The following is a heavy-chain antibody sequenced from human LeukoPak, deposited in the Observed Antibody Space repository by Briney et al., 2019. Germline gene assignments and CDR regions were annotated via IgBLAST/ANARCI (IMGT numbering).Heavy chain of an antibody. J-gene: IGHJ6*03. D-gene: IGHD3-10*01. Sequence: GGSLRLSCAASGFTFSSYVMSWVRQAPGKGLEWVSAISGSGGSTYYADSVKGRFTISRDNSKNTLYLQMNSLRAEDTAVYYCARGPRWGLWFGESHYYYYMDVWGKGTTVTVSS. CDR3: ARGPRWGLWFGESHYYYYMDV. CDR1: GFTFSSYV. V-gene: IGHV3-23*01. CDR2: ISGSGGST.